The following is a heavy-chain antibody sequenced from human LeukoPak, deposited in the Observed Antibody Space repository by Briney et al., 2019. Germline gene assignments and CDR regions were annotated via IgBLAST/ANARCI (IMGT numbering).Heavy chain of an antibody. CDR3: ARGLKKSFWFDP. Sequence: SETLSLTCTVSGGSISSYYWSWIRQPPGKGLEWIGYIYYIGSTNYNPSLKSRVTISVDTSKNQFSLKLSSVTAADTAVYYCARGLKKSFWFDPWGQGTLVTVSS. CDR1: GGSISSYY. V-gene: IGHV4-59*01. D-gene: IGHD3-10*01. J-gene: IGHJ5*02. CDR2: IYYIGST.